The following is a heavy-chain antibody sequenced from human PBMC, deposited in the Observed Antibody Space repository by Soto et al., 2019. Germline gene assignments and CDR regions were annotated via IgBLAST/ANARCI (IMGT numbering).Heavy chain of an antibody. CDR2: INAGNGNT. Sequence: ASVKVSCKASGYTFTSYAMHWVRQAPGQRLEWMGWINAGNGNTKYSQKFQGRVTMTTDTSTSTAYMELRSLRSDDTAVYYCARLDFWSGYYPNWFDPWGQGTLVTVSS. CDR1: GYTFTSYA. J-gene: IGHJ5*02. D-gene: IGHD3-3*01. V-gene: IGHV1-3*01. CDR3: ARLDFWSGYYPNWFDP.